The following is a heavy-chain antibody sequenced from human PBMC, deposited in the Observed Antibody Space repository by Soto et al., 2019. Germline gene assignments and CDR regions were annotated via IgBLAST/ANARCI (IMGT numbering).Heavy chain of an antibody. CDR1: GFSLSTSGLG. D-gene: IGHD6-19*01. CDR3: AHRPSGWDLFDY. V-gene: IGHV2-5*01. Sequence: QITLKESGPTLVRPTQTLTLTCTFSGFSLSTSGLGVGWIRQPPGKALEWLALIYWNDDKRYSPSLKARLTITKDTSTDQVVLTMTNMDPVDTATYYCAHRPSGWDLFDYWGQGTLVTVSS. CDR2: IYWNDDK. J-gene: IGHJ4*02.